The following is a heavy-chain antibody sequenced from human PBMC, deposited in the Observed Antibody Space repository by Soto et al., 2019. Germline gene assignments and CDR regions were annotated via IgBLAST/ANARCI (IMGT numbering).Heavy chain of an antibody. CDR2: INHSGST. Sequence: SETLSLTCAVYGGSFSGYYWSWIRQPPGKGLEWIGEINHSGSTNYNPSLKSRVTISVDTSKNQFSLKLSSVTAADTAVYYCARGADIAARPVHYYYGMDVWGQGTTVTVS. J-gene: IGHJ6*02. V-gene: IGHV4-34*01. CDR3: ARGADIAARPVHYYYGMDV. D-gene: IGHD6-6*01. CDR1: GGSFSGYY.